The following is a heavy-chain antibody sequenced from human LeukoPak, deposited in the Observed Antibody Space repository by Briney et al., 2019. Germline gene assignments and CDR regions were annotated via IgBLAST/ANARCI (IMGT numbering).Heavy chain of an antibody. CDR3: ARRKRSGCSSTSCLLNWFDP. D-gene: IGHD2-2*01. CDR2: INHSGST. V-gene: IGHV4-34*01. CDR1: VGSFSGYY. Sequence: SETLSLTRALYVGSFSGYYWSWSRQPPGKGLEWSGEINHSGSTNYTPALESRYTISVETSNNQFSLKLSYVTAAETAVYYCARRKRSGCSSTSCLLNWFDPWGQGTLVTVSS. J-gene: IGHJ5*02.